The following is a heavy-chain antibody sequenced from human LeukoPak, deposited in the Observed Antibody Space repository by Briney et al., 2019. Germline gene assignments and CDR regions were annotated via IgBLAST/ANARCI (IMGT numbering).Heavy chain of an antibody. CDR3: AKEEVAQIHS. CDR2: ISGNGGST. Sequence: GGSLRLSCAGSGFTFSSHAMSWVRQAPGKGLEWVSAISGNGGSTYDADSVKGRFTISRDNSKNTLYLQMNSLRAEDTAVYYCAKEEVAQIHSWGQGTLVTVSS. V-gene: IGHV3-23*01. CDR1: GFTFSSHA. J-gene: IGHJ4*02.